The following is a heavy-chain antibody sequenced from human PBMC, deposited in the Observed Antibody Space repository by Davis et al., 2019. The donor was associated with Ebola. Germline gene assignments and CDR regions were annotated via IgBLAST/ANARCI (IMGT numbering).Heavy chain of an antibody. Sequence: PSETLSLTCTVSGGSISSYYWSWIRQPPGKGLEWIGYIYYSGSTNYNPSLKSRVTISVDTSKNQFSLKLSSVTAADTAVYYCARAYDFWSGYYGVYFDYWGQGTLVTVSS. D-gene: IGHD3-3*01. CDR1: GGSISSYY. CDR3: ARAYDFWSGYYGVYFDY. CDR2: IYYSGST. J-gene: IGHJ4*02. V-gene: IGHV4-59*01.